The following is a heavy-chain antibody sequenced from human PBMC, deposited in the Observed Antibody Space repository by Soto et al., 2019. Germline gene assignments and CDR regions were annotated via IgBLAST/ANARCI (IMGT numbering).Heavy chain of an antibody. CDR1: GYTFIRYG. J-gene: IGHJ6*02. CDR2: ISPYNDQT. V-gene: IGHV1-18*01. D-gene: IGHD3-16*01. Sequence: QVQLVQSASEVMKPGASVKVSCKASGYTFIRYGITWVRQAPGQRLEWMGWISPYNDQTIYAQKLQGRVTMTADTSTRTVDMQWRSLKSDDTAVYYCARGGYYDNVWGKLSHYGLDVWGQGTSVTVSS. CDR3: ARGGYYDNVWGKLSHYGLDV.